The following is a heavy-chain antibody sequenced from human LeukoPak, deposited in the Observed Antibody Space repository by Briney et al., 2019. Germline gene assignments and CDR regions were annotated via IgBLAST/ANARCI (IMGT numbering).Heavy chain of an antibody. CDR3: ARGGSSTSVGFDY. J-gene: IGHJ4*02. V-gene: IGHV1-2*02. CDR1: GYTFTGYY. D-gene: IGHD2-2*01. CDR2: INPNSGGT. Sequence: ASVKVSCKASGYTFTGYYMHWVRQAPGQGLEWMGWINPNSGGTNYAQKFQGRVTMTRDMSTSTVYMELSSLRSEDTAVYYCARGGSSTSVGFDYWGQGTLVTVSS.